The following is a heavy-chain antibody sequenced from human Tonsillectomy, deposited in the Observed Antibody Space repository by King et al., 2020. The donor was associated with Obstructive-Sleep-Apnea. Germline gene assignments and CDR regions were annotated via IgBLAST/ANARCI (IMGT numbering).Heavy chain of an antibody. D-gene: IGHD3-22*01. V-gene: IGHV4-39*07. Sequence: QLQESGPGLVKPSETLYLTCTVSGGSLSNSIYYWGWIRQPPGKGLEWIGSIYYSGSSYYTPSPKSRVTILVDTSKNQFSLKLSPVPAAATAVYYCARGIGYSHDAFDIWGQGTMVTVSS. J-gene: IGHJ3*02. CDR1: GGSLSNSIYY. CDR3: ARGIGYSHDAFDI. CDR2: IYYSGSS.